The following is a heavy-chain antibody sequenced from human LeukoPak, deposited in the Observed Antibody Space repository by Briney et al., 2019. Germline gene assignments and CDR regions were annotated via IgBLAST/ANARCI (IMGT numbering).Heavy chain of an antibody. CDR1: GGSISSGGYY. V-gene: IGHV4-31*03. J-gene: IGHJ4*02. CDR3: ARDGDLRPSTSVRGIPFDF. D-gene: IGHD3-10*01. CDR2: IYYSGST. Sequence: SETLSLTCTVSGGSISSGGYYWSWIRQHPGKGLEWIGYIYYSGSTYYNPSLKSRVTISEDTSNNQLSLKVPSGTAADTAVYFCARDGDLRPSTSVRGIPFDFWGQGTLVAVSS.